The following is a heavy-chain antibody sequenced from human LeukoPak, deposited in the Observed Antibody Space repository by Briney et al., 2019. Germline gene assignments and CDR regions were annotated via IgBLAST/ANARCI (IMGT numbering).Heavy chain of an antibody. J-gene: IGHJ4*02. CDR3: AKGPLSSERLSTFDY. D-gene: IGHD3-10*01. CDR1: GFTFSTYE. V-gene: IGHV3-48*03. CDR2: SSSSGSTK. Sequence: GGSLRLSCAASGFTFSTYEMNWVRQAPGKGLEWVSYSSSSGSTKYYAGSVKGRFTISRDNAKDSLYLQMNSLRAEDTAVFYCAKGPLSSERLSTFDYWGQGTLSPSPQ.